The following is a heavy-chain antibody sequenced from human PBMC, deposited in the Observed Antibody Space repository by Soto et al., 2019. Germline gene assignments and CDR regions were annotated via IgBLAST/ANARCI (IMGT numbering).Heavy chain of an antibody. CDR3: AKDPLNLNWSSDY. CDR1: GFTFDDYA. CDR2: ISWDGGST. J-gene: IGHJ4*02. D-gene: IGHD1-1*01. Sequence: GGALRLSCAAAGFTFDDYAMHWVRQVPGKGLEWVSLISWDGGSTYYADSVKGRFTISRDNSKNSLYLQMNSLRTDDTALYYCAKDPLNLNWSSDYWGQGTLVTASS. V-gene: IGHV3-43*01.